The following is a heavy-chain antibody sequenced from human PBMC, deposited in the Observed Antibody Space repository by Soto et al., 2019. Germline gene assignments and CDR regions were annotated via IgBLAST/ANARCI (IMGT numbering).Heavy chain of an antibody. D-gene: IGHD5-12*01. V-gene: IGHV1-8*01. CDR1: GYTFTSYD. Sequence: ASVKVSCKASGYTFTSYDISWVRQATGQGLEWMGWMNPNSGNTGYAQKFQGRVTMTRNTSISTAYMELSSLRSEDTAVYYCARGRATNNYYYYYGMDVWGQGTTVTVSS. CDR3: ARGRATNNYYYYYGMDV. CDR2: MNPNSGNT. J-gene: IGHJ6*02.